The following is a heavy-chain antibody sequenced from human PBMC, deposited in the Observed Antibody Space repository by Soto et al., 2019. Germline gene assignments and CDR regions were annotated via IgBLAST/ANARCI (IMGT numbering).Heavy chain of an antibody. CDR3: AKDWGSSGWFNWFDS. CDR2: ISHDGFSQ. V-gene: IGHV3-30*18. J-gene: IGHJ5*01. CDR1: GFTLSNTG. D-gene: IGHD6-13*01. Sequence: GGSLRLSCVVSGFTLSNTGVHWVRQAPGKGLEWVAMISHDGFSQHYVDSVKGRFTISRDNSKNTLYLQMDSLRPEDTSVYYCAKDWGSSGWFNWFDSWGQGTLVTVSS.